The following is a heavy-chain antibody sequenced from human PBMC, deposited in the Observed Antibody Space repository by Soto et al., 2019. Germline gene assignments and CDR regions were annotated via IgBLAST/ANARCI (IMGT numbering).Heavy chain of an antibody. Sequence: QVQLQESGPGLVKPSGTLSLTCAVSGGSMYSPNWWTWVRQTPGKGLQWIGEIHHSESTNYNPSLKSRVTISVDTSKKPFSLKLTSLTAADTAIYYCARGSTRIRGLFDYWGQGLLVTVSS. CDR1: GGSMYSPNW. J-gene: IGHJ4*02. CDR2: IHHSEST. CDR3: ARGSTRIRGLFDY. D-gene: IGHD2-15*01. V-gene: IGHV4-4*02.